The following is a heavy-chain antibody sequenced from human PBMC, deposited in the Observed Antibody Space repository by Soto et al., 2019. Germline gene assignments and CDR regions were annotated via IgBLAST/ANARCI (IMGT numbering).Heavy chain of an antibody. J-gene: IGHJ5*02. CDR2: FDPEDGET. V-gene: IGHV1-24*01. D-gene: IGHD1-7*01. CDR3: ATDTWAEGITGTPNWFDP. Sequence: SVKVSCKVSGYTLTELSMHWVRQAPGKGLEWMGGFDPEDGETIYAQKFQGRVTMTEDTSTDTAYMELSSLRSEDTAVYYCATDTWAEGITGTPNWFDPWGQGTLVTVSS. CDR1: GYTLTELS.